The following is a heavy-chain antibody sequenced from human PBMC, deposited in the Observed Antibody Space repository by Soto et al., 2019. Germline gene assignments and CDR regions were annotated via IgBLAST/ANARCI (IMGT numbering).Heavy chain of an antibody. Sequence: QVQLQESGPGLVKPSQTLSLTCTVSGGSISSGNYYWSWLRQPPGKGLEWIGYIHYSGTTYYNPSLKSRVTISLDTSKSHFSLKLSSVSAADTAVYYCARRGGNSARSYYFDYWGQGTLVTVSS. D-gene: IGHD2-21*01. CDR2: IHYSGTT. J-gene: IGHJ4*02. CDR1: GGSISSGNYY. CDR3: ARRGGNSARSYYFDY. V-gene: IGHV4-30-4*01.